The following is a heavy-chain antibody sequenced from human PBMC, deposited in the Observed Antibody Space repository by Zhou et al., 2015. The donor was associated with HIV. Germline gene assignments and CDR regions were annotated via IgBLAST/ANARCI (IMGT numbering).Heavy chain of an antibody. V-gene: IGHV3-21*02. CDR1: GLTLRTYT. CDR3: AKAFLTVAGHGYDY. J-gene: IGHJ4*02. CDR2: ISSSSNYI. Sequence: EVQLLESGGGLIKPGGSLRLSCAASGLTLRTYTMNWVRQALGKGLEWVSSISSSSNYIYYADSVKGRFTISRDNARNSMYLQMNSLRPEDTAVYYCAKAFLTVAGHGYDYWGQGTLVTVSS. D-gene: IGHD6-19*01.